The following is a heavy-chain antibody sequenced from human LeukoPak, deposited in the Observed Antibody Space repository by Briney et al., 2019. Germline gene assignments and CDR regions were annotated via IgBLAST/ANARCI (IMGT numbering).Heavy chain of an antibody. D-gene: IGHD3-22*01. CDR3: ARRGDSSGYYYGAAFDI. J-gene: IGHJ3*02. V-gene: IGHV1-69*13. Sequence: ASVKVSCKASGGTFSSYAISWVRQAPGQGLEWMGGIIPIFGTANYAQKFQGRVTITADESTSTAYMELSSLRSEDTAVYYCARRGDSSGYYYGAAFDIWGQGTMVTVSS. CDR2: IIPIFGTA. CDR1: GGTFSSYA.